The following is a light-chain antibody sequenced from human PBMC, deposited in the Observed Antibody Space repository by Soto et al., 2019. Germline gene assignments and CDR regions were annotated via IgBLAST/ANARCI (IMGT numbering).Light chain of an antibody. CDR2: KAS. J-gene: IGKJ5*01. CDR3: QQDNSYPLT. CDR1: QSISDW. V-gene: IGKV1-5*03. Sequence: DIQMTQSPSTLSASVGDRVTITCRASQSISDWLAWYQQKPGKAPKLLIYKASSIGSGVSSRFSGMGSGTACTLTISSLQPNDFATHYDQQDNSYPLTFGQGIRLEIK.